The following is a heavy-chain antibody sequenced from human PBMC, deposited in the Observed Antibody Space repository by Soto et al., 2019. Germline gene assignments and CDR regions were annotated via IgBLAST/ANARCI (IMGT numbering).Heavy chain of an antibody. D-gene: IGHD5-18*01. J-gene: IGHJ4*02. V-gene: IGHV4-34*01. CDR1: GGSFSGYY. Sequence: SETLSLTCAVYGGSFSGYYWSWIRQPPGKGLEWIGEINHSGSTNYNPSLKSRVTISVDTSKNQFSLKLSSVTAADTAVYYCARGPRIPSLPHFDEWGQGTLVTVSS. CDR3: ARGPRIPSLPHFDE. CDR2: INHSGST.